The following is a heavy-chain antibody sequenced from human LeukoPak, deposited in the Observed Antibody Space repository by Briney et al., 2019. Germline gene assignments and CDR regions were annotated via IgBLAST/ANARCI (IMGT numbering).Heavy chain of an antibody. CDR3: ASGVYTYAFFSRSYFDS. Sequence: ASVKVSCKASGGTFSSYAISWVRQAPGQGLEWMGGIIPIFGTANYAQKFQGRVTITADESTNTAYMELSSLRSEDTAVYYCASGVYTYAFFSRSYFDSWGQGTLVTVSS. J-gene: IGHJ4*02. CDR2: IIPIFGTA. D-gene: IGHD3/OR15-3a*01. V-gene: IGHV1-69*13. CDR1: GGTFSSYA.